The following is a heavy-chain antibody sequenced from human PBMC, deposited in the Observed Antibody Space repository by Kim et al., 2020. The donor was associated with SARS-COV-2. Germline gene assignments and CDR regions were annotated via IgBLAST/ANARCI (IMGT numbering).Heavy chain of an antibody. D-gene: IGHD3-10*01. Sequence: VKGRFTITRDTPENTLYLQMNSLRPEETAVYYCAKAVVRGVNYYYYGMDVWGQGTTVAVSS. V-gene: IGHV3-30*02. CDR3: AKAVVRGVNYYYYGMDV. J-gene: IGHJ6*01.